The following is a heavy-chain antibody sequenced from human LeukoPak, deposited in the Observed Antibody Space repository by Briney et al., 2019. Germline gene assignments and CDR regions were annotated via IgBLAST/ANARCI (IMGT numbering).Heavy chain of an antibody. Sequence: PSETLSLTCTLSGGSISSRSYYWGWIRQPPGKGLEWIGTTHYRGSTFYNPSLKSRVTISVDTSKIQFSLKLSSVTASDTAVYYCASLGGYCSSVSCYQYFDLWGRGTLVTVSS. CDR3: ASLGGYCSSVSCYQYFDL. J-gene: IGHJ2*01. CDR1: GGSISSRSYY. D-gene: IGHD2-2*01. CDR2: THYRGST. V-gene: IGHV4-39*01.